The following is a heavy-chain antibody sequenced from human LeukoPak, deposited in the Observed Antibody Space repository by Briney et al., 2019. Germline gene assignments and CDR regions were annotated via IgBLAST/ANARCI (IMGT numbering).Heavy chain of an antibody. V-gene: IGHV4-31*03. J-gene: IGHJ4*02. CDR1: GGSISSGGYY. CDR3: ARQRYSGSYYVDY. CDR2: IYYSGST. D-gene: IGHD1-26*01. Sequence: PSQTLSLTCTVSGGSISSGGYYWSWIRQHPGKGLEWIGYIYYSGSTYYNPSLKSRVTISVDTSKNQFSLKLSSVTAADTAVYYCARQRYSGSYYVDYWGQGTLVTVSS.